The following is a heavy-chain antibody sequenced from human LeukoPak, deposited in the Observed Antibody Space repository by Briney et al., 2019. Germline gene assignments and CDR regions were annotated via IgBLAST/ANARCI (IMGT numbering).Heavy chain of an antibody. Sequence: SETLSLTCAVSGGSISSGGYSWSWIRQPPGKGLEWIGYIYHSGSTYYNPSLKSRVTISVDRSKNQFSLKLSSVTAADTAVYYCARETYDILTGSKTNWFDPWGQGTLATVSS. V-gene: IGHV4-30-2*01. D-gene: IGHD3-9*01. CDR2: IYHSGST. CDR3: ARETYDILTGSKTNWFDP. J-gene: IGHJ5*02. CDR1: GGSISSGGYS.